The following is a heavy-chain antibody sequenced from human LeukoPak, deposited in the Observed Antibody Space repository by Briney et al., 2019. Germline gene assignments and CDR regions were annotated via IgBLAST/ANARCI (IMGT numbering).Heavy chain of an antibody. CDR1: GGSISSSSYY. V-gene: IGHV4-39*07. CDR3: ARVTSRLGWFDP. J-gene: IGHJ5*02. CDR2: IYYSGST. Sequence: PSETLSLTCTVSGGSISSSSYYWGWIRQPPGKGLEWIGSIYYSGSTYYNPSLKSRVTISVDTSKNQFSLKLRSVTAADTAVYYCARVTSRLGWFDPWGQGTLVTVSS. D-gene: IGHD1-14*01.